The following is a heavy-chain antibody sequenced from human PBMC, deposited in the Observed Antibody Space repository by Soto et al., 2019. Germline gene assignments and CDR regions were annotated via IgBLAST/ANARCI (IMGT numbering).Heavy chain of an antibody. CDR2: ISSSGSTI. D-gene: IGHD3-3*01. CDR1: GFTFSDYY. J-gene: IGHJ5*02. V-gene: IGHV3-11*01. Sequence: GGSLRLSCAASGFTFSDYYMSWIRQAPGKGLEWVSYISSSGSTIYYADSVKGRFTISRDNAKNSLYLQMNSLRAEDTAVYYCARDLIRFLGEDWFDPWGQGTLVTVSS. CDR3: ARDLIRFLGEDWFDP.